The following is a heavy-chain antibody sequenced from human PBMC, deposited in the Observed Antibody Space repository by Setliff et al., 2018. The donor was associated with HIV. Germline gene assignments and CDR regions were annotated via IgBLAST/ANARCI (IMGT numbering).Heavy chain of an antibody. Sequence: PGGSLRLSCAASGFMFSDHYMDWVRQAPGKGLEWVGRVRKKVNSYTTEYAASVKGRFTISRDDSKNSLYLQMNSLKTEDTAVYFCTWLVASESGWFDPWGQGTLVTVSS. J-gene: IGHJ5*02. CDR2: VRKKVNSYTT. V-gene: IGHV3-72*01. CDR3: TWLVASESGWFDP. CDR1: GFMFSDHY. D-gene: IGHD3-22*01.